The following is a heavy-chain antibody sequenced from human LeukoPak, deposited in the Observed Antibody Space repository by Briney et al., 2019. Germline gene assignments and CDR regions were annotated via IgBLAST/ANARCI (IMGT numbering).Heavy chain of an antibody. CDR2: ISYDGSNK. CDR1: GFTFSSYG. CDR3: AKRAKSYYDSSGYHFDY. V-gene: IGHV3-30*18. J-gene: IGHJ4*02. Sequence: PGGSLRLSCAASGFTFSSYGMHWVRQAPGEGLEWVAVISYDGSNKYYADSVKGRFTISRDNSKNTLYLQMNSLRAEDTAVYYCAKRAKSYYDSSGYHFDYWGQGTLVTVSS. D-gene: IGHD3-22*01.